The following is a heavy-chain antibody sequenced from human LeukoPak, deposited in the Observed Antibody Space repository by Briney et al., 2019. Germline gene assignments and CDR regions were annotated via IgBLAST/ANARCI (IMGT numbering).Heavy chain of an antibody. CDR3: ARGGQQLVPFDY. D-gene: IGHD6-13*01. CDR1: GFTFSNAW. V-gene: IGHV3-53*04. Sequence: GGSLRLSCAASGFTFSNAWMSWVRQAPGKGLEWVSVIYSGGSTYYADSVKGRFTISRHNSKNTLYLQMNSLRAEDTAVYYCARGGQQLVPFDYWGQGTLVTVSS. J-gene: IGHJ4*02. CDR2: IYSGGST.